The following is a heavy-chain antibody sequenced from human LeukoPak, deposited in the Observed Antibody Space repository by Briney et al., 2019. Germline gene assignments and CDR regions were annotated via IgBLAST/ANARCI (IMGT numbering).Heavy chain of an antibody. CDR1: GFTFRDHY. D-gene: IGHD1-1*01. CDR3: SRGNRQLNY. V-gene: IGHV3-72*01. J-gene: IGHJ4*02. CDR2: IRNKANSYFT. Sequence: PGGSLRLSCAASGFTFRDHYMTWVRQAPGKGLEWVGRIRNKANSYFTEYAASVRGRFIISRDDSRNSLYLQMSTLKTEDTAMYYCSRGNRQLNYWGQGTLVTVSS.